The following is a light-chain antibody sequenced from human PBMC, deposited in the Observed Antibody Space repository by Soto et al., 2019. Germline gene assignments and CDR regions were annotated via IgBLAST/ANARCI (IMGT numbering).Light chain of an antibody. CDR3: QSYDSSLSGLV. CDR1: SSNIGAGYD. Sequence: QSVLTQPASVSGAPGQTVTISCTGSSSNIGAGYDVHWYQQLPGTAPKLLIYGNSNRPSGVPDRFSGSKSGTSASLAITGLQAEDEADYYCQSYDSSLSGLVFGTGTKLTVL. V-gene: IGLV1-40*01. J-gene: IGLJ1*01. CDR2: GNS.